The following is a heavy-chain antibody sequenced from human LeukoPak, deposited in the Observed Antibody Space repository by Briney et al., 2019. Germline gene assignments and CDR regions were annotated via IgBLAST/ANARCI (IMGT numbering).Heavy chain of an antibody. CDR3: ARDSEKSKQQLDGTPWSDYYYYGMDV. Sequence: ASVKVSCKASGGTFSSYAISWVRQAPGQGLEWMGWISAYNGNTNYAQKLQGRVTMTTDTSTSTAYMELRSLRSDDTAVYYCARDSEKSKQQLDGTPWSDYYYYGMDVWGQGTTVTVSS. J-gene: IGHJ6*02. CDR2: ISAYNGNT. D-gene: IGHD6-13*01. V-gene: IGHV1-18*01. CDR1: GGTFSSYA.